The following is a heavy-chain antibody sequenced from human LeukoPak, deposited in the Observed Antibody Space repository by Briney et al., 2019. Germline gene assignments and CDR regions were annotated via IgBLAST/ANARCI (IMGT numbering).Heavy chain of an antibody. V-gene: IGHV1-2*06. Sequence: ASVKVSCKASGYTFAGYYLHWVRQAPGQGLEWMGRINPNSGGTNYAPKFQDRVAMTRDTSNSTVYMELSRLRSDDTAVYYCARHSDSAGFARWGQGSLVIVSS. CDR2: INPNSGGT. J-gene: IGHJ4*02. D-gene: IGHD4-11*01. CDR1: GYTFAGYY. CDR3: ARHSDSAGFAR.